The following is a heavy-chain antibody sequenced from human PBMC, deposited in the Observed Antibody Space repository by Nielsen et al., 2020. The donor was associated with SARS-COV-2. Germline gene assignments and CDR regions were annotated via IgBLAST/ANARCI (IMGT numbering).Heavy chain of an antibody. V-gene: IGHV1-8*01. J-gene: IGHJ6*03. CDR3: ARDFSGSYPYYYYYYMDV. Sequence: ASVKVSCKASGYTFTSYDINWVRQATGQGLEWMGWMNPNSGNTGYAQKFQGRVTMTRNTSISTAYMELSSLRSEDTAVYYCARDFSGSYPYYYYYYMDVWGKGTTVTVSS. CDR1: GYTFTSYD. CDR2: MNPNSGNT. D-gene: IGHD1-26*01.